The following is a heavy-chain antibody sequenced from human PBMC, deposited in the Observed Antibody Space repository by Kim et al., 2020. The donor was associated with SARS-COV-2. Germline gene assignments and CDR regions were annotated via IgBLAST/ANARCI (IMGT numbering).Heavy chain of an antibody. V-gene: IGHV3-21*01. J-gene: IGHJ6*02. D-gene: IGHD6-13*01. Sequence: DSVKGRFTISRDNAKNSLYLQMNGLRAEDTAVYYCARDREQLPRGGGMDVWGQGTTVTVSS. CDR3: ARDREQLPRGGGMDV.